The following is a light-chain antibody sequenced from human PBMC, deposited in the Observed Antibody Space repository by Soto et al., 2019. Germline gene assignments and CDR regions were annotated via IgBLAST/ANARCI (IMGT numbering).Light chain of an antibody. V-gene: IGLV2-14*01. CDR1: SGDVGVYKF. Sequence: QSARTQPASVSGSPGQSITISCTGTSGDVGVYKFVSWYQQHPGKAPKLIIYEVSNRPSGVSSRFSGSMSGNTASLTISGLQAEDEADYYCGSYTGTIYVFGTGTKVTVL. CDR3: GSYTGTIYV. CDR2: EVS. J-gene: IGLJ1*01.